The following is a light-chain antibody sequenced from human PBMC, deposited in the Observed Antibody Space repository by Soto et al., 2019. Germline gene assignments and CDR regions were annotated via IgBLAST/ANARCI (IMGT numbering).Light chain of an antibody. V-gene: IGKV3-20*01. J-gene: IGKJ1*01. CDR1: QSISSGY. CDR3: QRYGTSLTWT. CDR2: GAS. Sequence: EIVLTQSPGALSLSPGERATLSCRASQSISSGYLAWYQQKPGQAPRLLIYGASSRATGIPDRFSGSGSETDFTLTISRLEPEDFAVYYCQRYGTSLTWTFGQGTKVDNK.